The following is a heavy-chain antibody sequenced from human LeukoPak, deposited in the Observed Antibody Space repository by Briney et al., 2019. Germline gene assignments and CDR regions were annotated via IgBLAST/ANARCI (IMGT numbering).Heavy chain of an antibody. D-gene: IGHD1-26*01. CDR2: ISGSGGST. V-gene: IGHV3-23*01. CDR1: GFTFSSYA. CDR3: AKGGMKWELLITDY. J-gene: IGHJ4*02. Sequence: GGSLRLSCAASGFTFSSYAMSWVRQAPGKGLEWVSAISGSGGSTYYADSVKGRFTISRDNSKNTLYLRMNSLRAEDTAVYYCAKGGMKWELLITDYWGQGTLVTVPS.